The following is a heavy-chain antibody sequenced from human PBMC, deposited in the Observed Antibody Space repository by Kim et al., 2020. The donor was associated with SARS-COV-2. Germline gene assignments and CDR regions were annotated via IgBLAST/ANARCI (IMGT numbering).Heavy chain of an antibody. J-gene: IGHJ6*03. Sequence: GGSLRLSCAASGFTFSSYAMHWVRQAPGKGLEWVAVISYDGSNKYYADSVKGRFTIYRDNSKNTLYLQMNSLRAEDTAVYYCARAEAFPSYYYYYMDVWGKGTTVTVSS. V-gene: IGHV3-30-3*01. CDR3: ARAEAFPSYYYYYMDV. CDR1: GFTFSSYA. D-gene: IGHD3-3*02. CDR2: ISYDGSNK.